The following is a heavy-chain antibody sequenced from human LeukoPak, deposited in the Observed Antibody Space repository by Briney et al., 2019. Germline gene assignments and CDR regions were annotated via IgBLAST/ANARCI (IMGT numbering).Heavy chain of an antibody. CDR1: GFTFGGYG. D-gene: IGHD7-27*01. CDR3: ARASDVGTIDY. Sequence: GGSLRLSCAPSGFTFGGYGMTGVRRAPGKGRGGGANINEDGSEKYHVDSVKGRFTISRDNAKNSLYPQMDSLTAADTAVYYCARASDVGTIDYWGQGTLVTVSS. J-gene: IGHJ4*02. V-gene: IGHV3-7*04. CDR2: INEDGSEK.